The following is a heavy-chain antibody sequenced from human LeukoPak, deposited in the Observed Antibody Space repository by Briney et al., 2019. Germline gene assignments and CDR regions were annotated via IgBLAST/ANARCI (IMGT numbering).Heavy chain of an antibody. D-gene: IGHD3/OR15-3a*01. V-gene: IGHV3-15*01. Sequence: GGSLRLSCAASTLTFSNPWMRWIRQAPGKGLECVGRIKSKPDGGTTDYAAFVRGRFTISRDDSRNTLYLQMNSLKTEDTAVYYCTTDQGDSRDFYSFDYWGQGTLVTVSS. CDR3: TTDQGDSRDFYSFDY. J-gene: IGHJ4*02. CDR2: IKSKPDGGTT. CDR1: TLTFSNPW.